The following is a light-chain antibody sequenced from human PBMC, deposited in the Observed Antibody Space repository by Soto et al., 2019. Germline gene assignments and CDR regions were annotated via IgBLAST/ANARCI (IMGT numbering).Light chain of an antibody. CDR1: QSVSSSY. CDR3: QQYGSSLWT. J-gene: IGKJ1*01. V-gene: IGKV3-20*01. Sequence: EIVLTQSPGTLSLSPGERATLSCRASQSVSSSYLAWYQQKPGQGPRLLIYGASSRATGIPDRFSGSGSGTDFTLTISRLETEDFAVYYCQQYGSSLWTFGQGTKVEVK. CDR2: GAS.